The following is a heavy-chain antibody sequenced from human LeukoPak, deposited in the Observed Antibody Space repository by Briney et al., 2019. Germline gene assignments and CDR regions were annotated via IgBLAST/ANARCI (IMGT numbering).Heavy chain of an antibody. CDR1: GGSISSYY. D-gene: IGHD3-22*01. J-gene: IGHJ4*02. V-gene: IGHV4-59*01. CDR3: ARGDITMMTLLDY. CDR2: IYYSGST. Sequence: SSETLSLTCTVSGGSISSYYWSWIRQPPGKGLEWIGYIYYSGSTNYNPSLKSRVTISVDTSKNQFSLKLSSVTAADTAVYYCARGDITMMTLLDYWGQGTLVTVSS.